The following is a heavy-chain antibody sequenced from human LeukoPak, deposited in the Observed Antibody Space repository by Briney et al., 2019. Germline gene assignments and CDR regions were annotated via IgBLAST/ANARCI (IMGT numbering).Heavy chain of an antibody. D-gene: IGHD2-2*02. V-gene: IGHV1-46*03. CDR2: INLNGGST. Sequence: ASVKVSCKTSGYTFTSYYMHWVRQAPGQGLEGMGIINLNGGSTKYAQKFQGRVTMTRDTSTSTVYIELSSLRSEDTAVYYCTRVYCSSSSCYNADYWGQGTLVTVCS. J-gene: IGHJ4*02. CDR1: GYTFTSYY. CDR3: TRVYCSSSSCYNADY.